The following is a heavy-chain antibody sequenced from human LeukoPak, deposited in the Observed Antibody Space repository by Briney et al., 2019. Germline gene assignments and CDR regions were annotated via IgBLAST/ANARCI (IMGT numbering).Heavy chain of an antibody. CDR1: GFTFSSYE. V-gene: IGHV3-48*03. Sequence: GGSLRLSCAASGFTFSSYEMNWVRQAPGKGLEWVSYISSSGSTIYYADSVKGRFTISRDNSKNTLYLQMNSLRAEDTAVYYCAKDMNYYYGSGSYRWGQGALVTVSS. J-gene: IGHJ4*02. D-gene: IGHD3-10*01. CDR3: AKDMNYYYGSGSYR. CDR2: ISSSGSTI.